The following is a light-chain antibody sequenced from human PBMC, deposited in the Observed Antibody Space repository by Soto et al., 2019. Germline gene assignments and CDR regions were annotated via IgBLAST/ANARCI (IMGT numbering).Light chain of an antibody. V-gene: IGLV2-14*01. CDR3: SSYTSSNTVV. J-gene: IGLJ2*01. CDR2: EVS. Sequence: QSVLTQPASVSGSPGQSITISCTGTTSDVGGYNYVSWYQQHPGKAPKLMISEVSNRPSGVSNRFSGSKSGNTASLTISGLQAEDEADYYCSSYTSSNTVVFGGGTKLTVL. CDR1: TSDVGGYNY.